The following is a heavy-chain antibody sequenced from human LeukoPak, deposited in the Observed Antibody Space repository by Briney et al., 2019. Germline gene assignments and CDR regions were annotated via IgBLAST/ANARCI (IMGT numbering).Heavy chain of an antibody. CDR3: AKGDSGHESSTHPPAAFDY. J-gene: IGHJ4*02. Sequence: PGGSLRLSCVDSGFTSDDYAMHWVRQIPGQGLERGCLTNWDGSRSFCADSVKGRFTISRDNSKSSLFLQMDSLTPADTGFYYCAKGDSGHESSTHPPAAFDYWGQGTLVAVSS. D-gene: IGHD2/OR15-2a*01. V-gene: IGHV3-43D*03. CDR2: TNWDGSRS. CDR1: GFTSDDYA.